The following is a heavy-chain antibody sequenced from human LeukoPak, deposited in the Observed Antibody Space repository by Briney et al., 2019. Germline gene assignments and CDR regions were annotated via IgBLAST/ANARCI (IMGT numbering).Heavy chain of an antibody. CDR1: GGSFSGYY. CDR3: ARGLLRYFDRLFLTGMDV. CDR2: INHSGST. J-gene: IGHJ6*02. V-gene: IGHV4-34*01. Sequence: SETLSLTCAVYGGSFSGYYWSWIRQPPGKGLEWIGEINHSGSTNYNPSLKSRVTISVDTSKNQFSLKLSSVTAADTAVYYCARGLLRYFDRLFLTGMDVWGQGTTVTVSS. D-gene: IGHD3-9*01.